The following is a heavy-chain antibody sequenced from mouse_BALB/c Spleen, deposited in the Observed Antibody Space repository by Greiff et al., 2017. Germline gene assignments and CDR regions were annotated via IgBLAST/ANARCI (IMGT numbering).Heavy chain of an antibody. CDR3: VSRYDYGSSYRAMDY. CDR1: GFTFNTYA. CDR2: IRSKSNNYAT. Sequence: EVKLMESGGGLVQPKGSLKLSCAASGFTFNTYAMNWVRQAPGKGLEWVARIRSKSNNYATYYADSVKDRFTISRDDSQSMLYLQMNNLKTEDTAMYYCVSRYDYGSSYRAMDYWGQGTSVTVSS. J-gene: IGHJ4*01. D-gene: IGHD1-1*01. V-gene: IGHV10-1*02.